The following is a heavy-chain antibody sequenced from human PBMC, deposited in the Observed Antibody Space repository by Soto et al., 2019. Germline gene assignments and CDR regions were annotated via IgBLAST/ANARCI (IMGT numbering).Heavy chain of an antibody. CDR3: AKAPDYGPPFDL. CDR1: EFTFTNYY. Sequence: DVHLVESGGGLVQPGGSLRLSCAASEFTFTNYYMAWVRQAPGKGLEWVANIRQDGGELYYVDSVKGRFTISRDNPKNCLYRQMNRPRAQGPAVDYCAKAPDYGPPFDLWGQGILVTVPS. J-gene: IGHJ4*02. CDR2: IRQDGGEL. D-gene: IGHD4-17*01. V-gene: IGHV3-7*01.